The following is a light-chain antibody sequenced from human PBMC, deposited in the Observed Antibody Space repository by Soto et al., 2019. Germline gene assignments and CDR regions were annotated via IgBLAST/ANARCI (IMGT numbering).Light chain of an antibody. CDR1: QSVRSD. Sequence: EIVMTQSPATLSVSPGEGATLSCRASQSVRSDLAWYQHKPGQAPRLLIYDASNRATGIPARFSGSGSGTDFTLTISSLEPEDFAVYYCQQRSNGFGQGTRLEIK. V-gene: IGKV3-11*01. CDR2: DAS. J-gene: IGKJ5*01. CDR3: QQRSNG.